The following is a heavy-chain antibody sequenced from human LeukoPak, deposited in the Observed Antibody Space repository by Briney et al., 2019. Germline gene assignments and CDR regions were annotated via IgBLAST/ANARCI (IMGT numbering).Heavy chain of an antibody. Sequence: SETLSPTCTVSGGSISSYYWSWIRQPPGKGLEWIGYIYYSGSTNYNPSLKSRVTISVDTSKNQFSLKLSSVTAADTAVYYCARAGWYGASPDAFDIWGQGTMVTVSS. J-gene: IGHJ3*02. D-gene: IGHD4-17*01. CDR1: GGSISSYY. V-gene: IGHV4-59*01. CDR2: IYYSGST. CDR3: ARAGWYGASPDAFDI.